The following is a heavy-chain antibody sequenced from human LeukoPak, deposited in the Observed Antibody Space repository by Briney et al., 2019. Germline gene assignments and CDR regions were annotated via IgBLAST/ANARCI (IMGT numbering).Heavy chain of an antibody. CDR2: ISSGSSSI. CDR3: VSRSYFDC. V-gene: IGHV3-48*04. CDR1: GFSFSTNS. Sequence: GGSLRLSCAASGFSFSTNSMNWVRQAPGKGLGWVSYISSGSSSIYYADSVKGRFTISRDNAKNSLYLQLTSLRAEDTAVYYCVSRSYFDCWGQGTLVTVSS. J-gene: IGHJ4*02.